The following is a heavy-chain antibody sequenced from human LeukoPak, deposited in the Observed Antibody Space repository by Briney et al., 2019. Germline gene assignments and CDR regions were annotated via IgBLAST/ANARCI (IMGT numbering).Heavy chain of an antibody. D-gene: IGHD4-11*01. CDR2: ISSSSSYT. J-gene: IGHJ6*02. V-gene: IGHV3-11*06. Sequence: SGGSLRLSCAASGFTFSDYYMSWIRQAPGKGLEWVSYISSSSSYTNYADSVKGRFTISRDNAKNSLYLQMNSLRAEDTAVYYCARAPYYSNYGPYYYGMDVWGQGTTVTVSS. CDR3: ARAPYYSNYGPYYYGMDV. CDR1: GFTFSDYY.